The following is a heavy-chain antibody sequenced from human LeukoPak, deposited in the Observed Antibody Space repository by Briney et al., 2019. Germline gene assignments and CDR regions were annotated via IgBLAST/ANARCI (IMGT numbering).Heavy chain of an antibody. CDR3: AKGLRFLEWLLFTPFDY. Sequence: GRSLHLSSAASGFTFRNYATTCVRQAPGKALKQVSTISGSGGSTYYADSVKGRFTISRDNSKNTLYLQMNSLRAEDTAVYYCAKGLRFLEWLLFTPFDYWGQGTLVTVSS. CDR1: GFTFRNYA. V-gene: IGHV3-23*01. D-gene: IGHD3-3*01. CDR2: ISGSGGST. J-gene: IGHJ4*02.